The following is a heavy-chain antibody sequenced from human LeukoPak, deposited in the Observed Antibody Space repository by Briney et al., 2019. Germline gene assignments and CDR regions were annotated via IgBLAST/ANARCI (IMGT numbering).Heavy chain of an antibody. CDR1: GGTFSSYA. Sequence: SVKVSCKASGGTFSSYAISWVRQAPGQGLEWMGGIIPIFGTANYAQKFQGRVTITADESTSTAYMELSSLRSEDTAVYYCARDHFQDSSGWYEFDYWGQGTLVTVSS. V-gene: IGHV1-69*13. J-gene: IGHJ4*02. CDR2: IIPIFGTA. D-gene: IGHD6-19*01. CDR3: ARDHFQDSSGWYEFDY.